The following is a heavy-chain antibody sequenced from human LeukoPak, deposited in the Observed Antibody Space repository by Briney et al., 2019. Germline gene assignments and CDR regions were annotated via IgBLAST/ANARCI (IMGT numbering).Heavy chain of an antibody. CDR3: AKDQLAARPRGRLDY. J-gene: IGHJ4*02. D-gene: IGHD6-6*01. Sequence: GGSLRLSCAASGFTFSSYAMSWVSQAPGKGLEWVSAISGRGGSTYYTDSVKGRFTISRDNSKNTLYLQRNSLRAEDTAVYYCAKDQLAARPRGRLDYWGQGTLVTVSS. V-gene: IGHV3-23*01. CDR2: ISGRGGST. CDR1: GFTFSSYA.